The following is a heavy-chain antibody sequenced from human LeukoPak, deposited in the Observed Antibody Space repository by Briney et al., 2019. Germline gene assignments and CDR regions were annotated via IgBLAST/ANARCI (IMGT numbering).Heavy chain of an antibody. CDR2: IWYDGSNK. J-gene: IGHJ4*02. CDR1: GFTFSNYG. D-gene: IGHD3-10*01. CDR3: ARDDSGFGEILFDY. V-gene: IGHV3-33*01. Sequence: GGSLRLSCAASGFTFSNYGMHWVRQAPGKGLEWVAIIWYDGSNKYYADSVKGRFTISRDNAKNSLYVQMKSLRAEDTAVYYCARDDSGFGEILFDYWGQGTLVTVSS.